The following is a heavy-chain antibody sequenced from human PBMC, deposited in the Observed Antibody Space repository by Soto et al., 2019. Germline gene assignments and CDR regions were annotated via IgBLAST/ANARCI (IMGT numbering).Heavy chain of an antibody. CDR3: ARSLGGGHWDY. J-gene: IGHJ4*02. CDR2: ITINAKTI. D-gene: IGHD3-16*01. Sequence: EVQLVESGGGVVQPGGSLRLSCAASGFTVINYDMVWVRQAPGKGLEWVSFITINAKTINYVDAVKGRFTISRDNAKNSVNLQMNSLRDEDTAVYYCARSLGGGHWDYWDPGTLVTVSS. CDR1: GFTVINYD. V-gene: IGHV3-48*02.